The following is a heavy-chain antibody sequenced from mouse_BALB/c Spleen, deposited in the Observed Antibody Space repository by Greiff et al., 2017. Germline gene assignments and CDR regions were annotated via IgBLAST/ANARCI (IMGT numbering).Heavy chain of an antibody. V-gene: IGHV1-15*01. CDR3: TEGDDGYYDWYFDV. J-gene: IGHJ1*01. CDR2: IDPETGGT. D-gene: IGHD2-3*01. CDR1: GYTFTDYE. Sequence: QVQLQQSGAELVRPGASVTLSCKASGYTFTDYEMHWVKQTPVHGLEWIGAIDPETGGTAYNQKFKGKATLTADKSSSTAYMELRSLTSEDSAVYYCTEGDDGYYDWYFDVWGAGTTVTVSS.